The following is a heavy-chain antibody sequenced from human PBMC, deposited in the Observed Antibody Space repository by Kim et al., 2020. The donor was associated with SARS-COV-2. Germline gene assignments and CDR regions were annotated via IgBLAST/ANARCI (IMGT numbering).Heavy chain of an antibody. D-gene: IGHD3-10*01. CDR3: ARHALGTVLLWFGEWAFDI. J-gene: IGHJ3*02. Sequence: SETLSLTCTVSGGSISSSSYYWGWIRQPPGKGLEWIGSIYYSGSTYYNPSLKSRVTISVDTSKNQFSLKLSSVTAADTAVYYCARHALGTVLLWFGEWAFDIWGQGTMVTVSS. CDR2: IYYSGST. CDR1: GGSISSSSYY. V-gene: IGHV4-39*01.